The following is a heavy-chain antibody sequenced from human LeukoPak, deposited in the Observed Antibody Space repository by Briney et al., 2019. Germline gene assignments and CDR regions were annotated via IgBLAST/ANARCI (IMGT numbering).Heavy chain of an antibody. D-gene: IGHD1-26*01. V-gene: IGHV3-21*06. Sequence: PGGSLRLSCAASGFTFSNYNVNWVRQAPGRGLEWVSSISSGGSHIYYGDSVKGRFTISRDNAKNSLYLQMNSLRAEDTAVYYCARAAYSGNYQVDYWGQGTLVTVSS. CDR2: ISSGGSHI. CDR1: GFTFSNYN. J-gene: IGHJ4*02. CDR3: ARAAYSGNYQVDY.